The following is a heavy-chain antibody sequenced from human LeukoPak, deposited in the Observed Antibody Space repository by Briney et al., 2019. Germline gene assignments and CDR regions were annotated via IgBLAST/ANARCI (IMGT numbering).Heavy chain of an antibody. V-gene: IGHV3-23*01. CDR2: INPSGFRT. CDR1: GFTFSTNT. CDR3: AKAGDAIWYHY. D-gene: IGHD2-2*01. J-gene: IGHJ4*02. Sequence: GESLRLSCAASGFTFSTNTMGWVRQTPGKGLEWVSDINPSGFRTFYADSVRGRFTISRENSQNTVYLHMNNLRVEDTAVYYCAKAGDAIWYHYWGQGTLVTVSS.